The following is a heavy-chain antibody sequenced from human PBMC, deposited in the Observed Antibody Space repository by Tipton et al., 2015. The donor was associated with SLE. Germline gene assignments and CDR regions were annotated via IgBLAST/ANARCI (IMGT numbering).Heavy chain of an antibody. CDR2: IYHTGST. CDR3: ARDRPRLRFKSGAFDI. Sequence: TLSLTCTVSGGSISSGASSWSWIRQPPGKGLEWMGYIYHTGSTYNNPSLKSRVTISVDTSKNQISLKLSSVTAADTAVYYCARDRPRLRFKSGAFDIWGQGTMVTVSS. D-gene: IGHD4-17*01. V-gene: IGHV4-30-2*01. J-gene: IGHJ3*02. CDR1: GGSISSGASS.